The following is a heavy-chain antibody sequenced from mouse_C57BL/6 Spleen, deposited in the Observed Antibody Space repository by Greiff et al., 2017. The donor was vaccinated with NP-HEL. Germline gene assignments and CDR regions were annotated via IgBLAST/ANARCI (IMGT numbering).Heavy chain of an antibody. CDR1: GYAFSSYW. CDR2: IYPGDGDT. Sequence: QVQLKQSGAELVKPGASVKISCKASGYAFSSYWMNWVKQRPGKGLEWIGQIYPGDGDTNYNGKFKGKATLTADKSSSTAYMQLSSLTSEDSAVYFCARELLLYAMDYWGQGTSVTVSS. J-gene: IGHJ4*01. V-gene: IGHV1-80*01. CDR3: ARELLLYAMDY. D-gene: IGHD2-12*01.